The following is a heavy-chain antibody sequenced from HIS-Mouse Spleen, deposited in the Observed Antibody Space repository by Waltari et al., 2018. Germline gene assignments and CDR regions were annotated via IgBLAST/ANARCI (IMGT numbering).Heavy chain of an antibody. CDR1: GYTFPGDY. CDR3: ARGGNWDDAFDI. Sequence: QVQLVQSGAEVKKPGAPRKVSCRASGYTFPGDYMHWVRQAPGQGLEWMGWINPNSGGTNYAQKFQGRVTMTRDTSISTAYMELSRLRSDDTAVYYCARGGNWDDAFDIWGQGTMVTVSS. CDR2: INPNSGGT. J-gene: IGHJ3*02. V-gene: IGHV1-2*02. D-gene: IGHD7-27*01.